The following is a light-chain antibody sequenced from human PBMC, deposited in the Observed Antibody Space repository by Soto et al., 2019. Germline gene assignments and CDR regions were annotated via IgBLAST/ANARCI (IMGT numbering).Light chain of an antibody. Sequence: DIVMTQSPATLSVSPGERATLSCRASQSVSSNLAWYQKKPGQAPRLLISGAYTMATGIPARFSGSGSGTEFTLTIGGLQSEDFAVYYCQQYNNWPPWTFGQGTTVDIK. J-gene: IGKJ1*01. CDR3: QQYNNWPPWT. V-gene: IGKV3-15*01. CDR1: QSVSSN. CDR2: GAY.